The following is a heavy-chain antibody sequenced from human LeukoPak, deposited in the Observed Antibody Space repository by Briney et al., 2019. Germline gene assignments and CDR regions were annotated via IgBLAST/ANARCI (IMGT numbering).Heavy chain of an antibody. V-gene: IGHV3-30*03. D-gene: IGHD6-19*01. CDR1: GFTFSSYG. Sequence: GGSLRLSCAASGFTFSSYGMHWVRQAPGKGLEWVAVISYDGSNKYYADSVKGRFTISRDNSKNSLYLQMNTLRAEDTAVHYCARQNGYSDGWYSDYWGQGTLVTVSS. J-gene: IGHJ4*02. CDR2: ISYDGSNK. CDR3: ARQNGYSDGWYSDY.